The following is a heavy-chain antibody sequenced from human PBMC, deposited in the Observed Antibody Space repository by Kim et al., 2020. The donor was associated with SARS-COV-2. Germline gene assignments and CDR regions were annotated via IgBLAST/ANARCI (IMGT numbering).Heavy chain of an antibody. D-gene: IGHD3-10*01. CDR1: GGSFSGYY. Sequence: SETLSLTCAVYGGSFSGYYWSWIRQPPGKGLEWIGEINHSGSTNYNPSLKSRVTISVDTSKNQFSLKLSSVTAADTAVYYCARGPITMVRGVIPRYYYYGMDVWGQGTTVTVSS. J-gene: IGHJ6*02. CDR3: ARGPITMVRGVIPRYYYYGMDV. CDR2: INHSGST. V-gene: IGHV4-34*01.